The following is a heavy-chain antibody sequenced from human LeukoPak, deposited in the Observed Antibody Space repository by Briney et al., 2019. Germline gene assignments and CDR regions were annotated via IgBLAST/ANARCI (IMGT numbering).Heavy chain of an antibody. CDR2: ISGSGGSA. CDR3: AKVAGSGSYYNGFDS. CDR1: GITFNNNA. V-gene: IGHV3-23*01. J-gene: IGHJ4*02. D-gene: IGHD3-10*01. Sequence: GGSLRLSCAASGITFNNNAMSWVRQAPGKGLEWVSGISGSGGSAYYADSVKGRFTISRDISKDTLYLEMNSLRAEDTAVYYCAKVAGSGSYYNGFDSWGQGTLVTVSS.